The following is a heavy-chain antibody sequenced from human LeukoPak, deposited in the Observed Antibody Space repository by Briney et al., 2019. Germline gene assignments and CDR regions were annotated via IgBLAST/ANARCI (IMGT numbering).Heavy chain of an antibody. Sequence: SETLSLTCTVSGGSISSSSYYWGWIRQPPGKGLEWIGSIYYSGSTYYNPSLKSRVTISVDTSKNQFSLKLSSVTAADTAVYYCARGYGDYVTDAFDIWGQGTMVTVFS. CDR3: ARGYGDYVTDAFDI. D-gene: IGHD4-17*01. CDR2: IYYSGST. V-gene: IGHV4-39*07. J-gene: IGHJ3*02. CDR1: GGSISSSSYY.